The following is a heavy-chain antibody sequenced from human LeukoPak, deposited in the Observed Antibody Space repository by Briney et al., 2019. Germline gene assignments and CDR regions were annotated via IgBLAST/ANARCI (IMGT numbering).Heavy chain of an antibody. D-gene: IGHD3-22*01. Sequence: GGSLRLSCTASGFTFSKYCMNWVRQAPGKGLEWVSVISGGGGSTYYAVSVMGRFTISRDNSKNSLYLQMNSLRGEDTAVYYCATGGVHYYDSSADYWGQGTLVTVSS. CDR2: ISGGGGST. V-gene: IGHV3-23*01. CDR1: GFTFSKYC. CDR3: ATGGVHYYDSSADY. J-gene: IGHJ4*02.